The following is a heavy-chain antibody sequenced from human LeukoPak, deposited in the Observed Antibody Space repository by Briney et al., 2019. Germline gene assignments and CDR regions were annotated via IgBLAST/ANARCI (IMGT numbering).Heavy chain of an antibody. D-gene: IGHD3-10*01. Sequence: GGSLRLSCAASGFTFSSYSMNWVRQAPGKGLEWVSSISSSSSYIYYADSVKGRFTISRDNAKNSLYLQMSSLRAEDTAVYYCARESLLWFGESPTPFDYWGQGTLVTVSS. J-gene: IGHJ4*02. CDR1: GFTFSSYS. V-gene: IGHV3-21*01. CDR3: ARESLLWFGESPTPFDY. CDR2: ISSSSSYI.